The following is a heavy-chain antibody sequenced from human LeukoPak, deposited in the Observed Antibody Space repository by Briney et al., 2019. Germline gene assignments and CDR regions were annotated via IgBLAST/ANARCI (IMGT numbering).Heavy chain of an antibody. Sequence: PSETLSLTCTVSGGSISSYYWSWIRQPPGKGLEWIEYIYYSGSTNYNPSLKSRVTISVDTSKNQFSLKLSSVTAADTAVYYCARDQYSYGYGDWFDPWGQGTLVTVSS. J-gene: IGHJ5*02. D-gene: IGHD5-18*01. CDR3: ARDQYSYGYGDWFDP. CDR1: GGSISSYY. V-gene: IGHV4-59*01. CDR2: IYYSGST.